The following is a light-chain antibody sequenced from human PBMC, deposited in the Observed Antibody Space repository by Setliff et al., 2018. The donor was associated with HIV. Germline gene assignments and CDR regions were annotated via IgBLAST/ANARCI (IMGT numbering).Light chain of an antibody. Sequence: QSALTQPASVSGSPGQSITISCTGTSSDVGAYNYVSWYQQHPGRAPNLIIFDVGKRPSGVSGRFSGSKSGNTASLTISGLQAEDEADYYCFSYTIRSTRVFGGGTK. V-gene: IGLV2-14*01. CDR2: DVG. CDR3: FSYTIRSTRV. J-gene: IGLJ2*01. CDR1: SSDVGAYNY.